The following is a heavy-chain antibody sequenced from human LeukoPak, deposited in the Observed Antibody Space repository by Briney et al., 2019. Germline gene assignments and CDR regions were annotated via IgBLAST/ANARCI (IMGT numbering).Heavy chain of an antibody. Sequence: ASVKVSCTASGYTFTSYGISWVRQAPGQGLEWMGIINPSGGSTSYAQKFQGRVTMTRDTSTSTVYMELSSLRSEDTAMYYCARDRPRSYYDSSGYYAPLDYWGQGTLVTVSS. V-gene: IGHV1-46*01. CDR3: ARDRPRSYYDSSGYYAPLDY. J-gene: IGHJ4*02. CDR1: GYTFTSYG. D-gene: IGHD3-22*01. CDR2: INPSGGST.